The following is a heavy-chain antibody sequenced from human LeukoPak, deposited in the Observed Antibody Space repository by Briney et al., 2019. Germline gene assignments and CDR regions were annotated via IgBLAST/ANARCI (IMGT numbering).Heavy chain of an antibody. D-gene: IGHD6-13*01. CDR1: GGSISSYY. CDR3: SVGSSWYSPYTFDI. J-gene: IGHJ3*02. Sequence: SETLSLTCTVSGGSISSYYWSWIRQPQGKGLEWIGYIYYSGSTNYNPSLKSRVTISVDTSKNQFSLKLSSVTAADTAVYYCSVGSSWYSPYTFDIWGQGTMVTVSS. V-gene: IGHV4-59*08. CDR2: IYYSGST.